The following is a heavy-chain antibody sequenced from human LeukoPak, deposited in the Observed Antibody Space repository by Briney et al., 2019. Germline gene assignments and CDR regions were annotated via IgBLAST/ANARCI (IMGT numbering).Heavy chain of an antibody. CDR1: GGSITSYY. J-gene: IGHJ4*02. D-gene: IGHD3-22*01. V-gene: IGHV4-59*01. CDR3: ARVRDRSSYFYDLDY. Sequence: SETLSLTRTVSGGSITSYYWSWIRQPPGKGLEWIGCIHYSGSTNYNPSLKSRVTISVDTSKNQFSLKLSSVTAADTAVYYCARVRDRSSYFYDLDYWGQGTLVTVSS. CDR2: IHYSGST.